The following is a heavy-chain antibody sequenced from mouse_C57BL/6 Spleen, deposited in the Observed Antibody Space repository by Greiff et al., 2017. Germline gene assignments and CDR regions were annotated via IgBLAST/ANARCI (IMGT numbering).Heavy chain of an antibody. Sequence: QVQLQQSGAELVRPGTSVKVSCKASGYAFTNYLIEWVKQRPGQGLEWIGVINPGCGGTNYNEKFKGKATLTADKSSSTAYMQLSSLTSEDSAVYFCARSADGYYVDYRGQGTTLSVSS. CDR2: INPGCGGT. CDR3: ARSADGYYVDY. CDR1: GYAFTNYL. D-gene: IGHD2-3*01. V-gene: IGHV1-54*01. J-gene: IGHJ2*01.